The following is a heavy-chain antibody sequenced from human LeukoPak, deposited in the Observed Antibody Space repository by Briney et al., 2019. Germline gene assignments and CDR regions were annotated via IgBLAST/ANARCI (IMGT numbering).Heavy chain of an antibody. CDR3: ARSDLGTITAGAFEY. CDR1: GYTFSNFG. Sequence: ASVKVSCKASGYTFSNFGIPWVRQAPGQGLEWMGWISGHQGNTKYAQNSQGRGTFTIDTSTSPAYMELGPLNPDDTAIYFCARSDLGTITAGAFEYWGQGTLVAVSS. CDR2: ISGHQGNT. V-gene: IGHV1-18*01. D-gene: IGHD5-12*01. J-gene: IGHJ4*02.